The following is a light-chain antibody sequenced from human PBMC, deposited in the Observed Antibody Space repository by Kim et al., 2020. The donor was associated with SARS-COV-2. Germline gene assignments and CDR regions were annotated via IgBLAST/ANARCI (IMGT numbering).Light chain of an antibody. CDR2: AKT. V-gene: IGLV3-19*01. CDR3: NSRDSSGNHVL. J-gene: IGLJ2*01. CDR1: SVRTYH. Sequence: ALGQTVRSTCQGDSVRTYHASWYQQKQGQAPLLVIYAKTNRPSGIPDRFSGSSSGNTASLTITGTQAEDEADYYCNSRDSSGNHVLFGGGTQLTVL.